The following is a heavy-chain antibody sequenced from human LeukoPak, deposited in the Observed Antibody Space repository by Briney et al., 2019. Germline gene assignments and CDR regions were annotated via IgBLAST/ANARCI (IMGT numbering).Heavy chain of an antibody. D-gene: IGHD6-19*01. CDR3: AKEGTPSIAVAGGFFDY. Sequence: PGRSLRLSCAASGFTFDDYAMHWVRQAPGKGLEWVSGISWDSGSIGYADSVKGRFTISRDNAKNSLYLQMNSLRAEDTALYYCAKEGTPSIAVAGGFFDYWGQGTLVTVSS. CDR1: GFTFDDYA. V-gene: IGHV3-9*01. CDR2: ISWDSGSI. J-gene: IGHJ4*02.